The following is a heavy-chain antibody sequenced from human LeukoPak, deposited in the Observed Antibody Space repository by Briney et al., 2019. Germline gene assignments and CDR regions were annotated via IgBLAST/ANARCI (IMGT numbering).Heavy chain of an antibody. CDR3: ARGFNSYCSGGSCYVPGAFDI. J-gene: IGHJ3*02. CDR2: INHSGST. Sequence: PSETLSLTCAVYGGSFSGYYWSWIRRPPGKGLEWIGEINHSGSTKYNPSLKSRVTTSLDTSKKQFSLKLSSVTAADTAVYYCARGFNSYCSGGSCYVPGAFDIWGQGTMVTVSS. CDR1: GGSFSGYY. V-gene: IGHV4-34*01. D-gene: IGHD2-15*01.